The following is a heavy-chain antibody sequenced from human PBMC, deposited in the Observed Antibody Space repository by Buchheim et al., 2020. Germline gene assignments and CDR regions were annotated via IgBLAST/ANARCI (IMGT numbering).Heavy chain of an antibody. V-gene: IGHV4-59*01. D-gene: IGHD5-18*01. CDR2: IYYSGST. Sequence: QVQLQESGPGLVKPSETLSLTCTVSGGSISSYYWSWIRQPPGKGLEWIGYIYYSGSTNYNPSLKSRVTISVDTSKNQFSLKLSSVTAADTAVYYCARDSDGYSYSVFDYWGQGTL. CDR1: GGSISSYY. CDR3: ARDSDGYSYSVFDY. J-gene: IGHJ4*02.